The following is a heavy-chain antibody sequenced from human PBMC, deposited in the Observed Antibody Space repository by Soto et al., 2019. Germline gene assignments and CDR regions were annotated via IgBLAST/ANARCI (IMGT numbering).Heavy chain of an antibody. CDR2: IYPGDSDT. Sequence: EVQLAQSGAEVKKPGESLKISCKGSGYNFANYWIGWVRQMPGEGLEWMGIIYPGDSDTTYSPSFQGQVTISADKSITTAYLQWSSLKASDTAIYYCARRPSKLNAYFDFWGQGTLVTVSS. V-gene: IGHV5-51*01. CDR3: ARRPSKLNAYFDF. CDR1: GYNFANYW. D-gene: IGHD3-3*02. J-gene: IGHJ4*02.